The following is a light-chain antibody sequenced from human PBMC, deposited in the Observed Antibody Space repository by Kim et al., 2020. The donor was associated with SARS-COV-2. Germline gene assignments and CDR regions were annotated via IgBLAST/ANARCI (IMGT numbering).Light chain of an antibody. CDR1: SSDVGGYNY. Sequence: QSVTISCTGTSSDVGGYNYVSWDQQHAGKAPKLMIFDVSKRPSGVPDRFSGSKSGNTASLTISGLQAEDEADYYCCSYAGSYTFVVFGGGTQLTVL. CDR3: CSYAGSYTFVV. CDR2: DVS. J-gene: IGLJ2*01. V-gene: IGLV2-11*01.